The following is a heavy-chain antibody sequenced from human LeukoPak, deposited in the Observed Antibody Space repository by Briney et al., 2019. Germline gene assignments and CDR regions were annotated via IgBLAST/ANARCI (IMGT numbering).Heavy chain of an antibody. J-gene: IGHJ4*02. D-gene: IGHD6-13*01. CDR1: GFTFSSYA. Sequence: GGSLRLSCAASGFTFSSYAMSWVRQAPGKGLEWVSAISGSGGSTYYADSVKGRFTISRDNSKNTLYLQMNSLRAEDTAVYYCAKGVSAAGKGLNFDYWGQGTLVTVSS. V-gene: IGHV3-23*01. CDR2: ISGSGGST. CDR3: AKGVSAAGKGLNFDY.